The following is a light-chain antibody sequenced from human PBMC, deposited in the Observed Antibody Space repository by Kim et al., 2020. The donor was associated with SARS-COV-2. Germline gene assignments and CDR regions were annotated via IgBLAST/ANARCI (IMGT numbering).Light chain of an antibody. CDR2: DAT. V-gene: IGKV3-11*01. CDR3: QQRSIGPAWT. Sequence: SPGHRATLSCPARQSIDTACAWYQQKPSLAPRRLVFDATNRAAGIPARLSGGGAGTDFTLTISSLEPEDFTVYFSQQRSIGPAWTFGEGTKVGIK. J-gene: IGKJ1*01. CDR1: QSIDTA.